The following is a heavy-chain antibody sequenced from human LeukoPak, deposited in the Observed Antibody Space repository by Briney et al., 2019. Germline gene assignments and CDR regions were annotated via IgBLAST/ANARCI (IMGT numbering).Heavy chain of an antibody. CDR1: GYSISTGHY. V-gene: IGHV4-38-2*02. D-gene: IGHD3-3*01. CDR3: ARGLNDSWTGENY. J-gene: IGHJ4*02. Sequence: SETLSLTCTVSGYSISTGHYWDWIRQPPGKGLEWIGTFYHGGSTYYNPSLKSRVTISLDTSKSQFSLKVRYVTAADTAVYYCARGLNDSWTGENYWGQGTLVTVSS. CDR2: FYHGGST.